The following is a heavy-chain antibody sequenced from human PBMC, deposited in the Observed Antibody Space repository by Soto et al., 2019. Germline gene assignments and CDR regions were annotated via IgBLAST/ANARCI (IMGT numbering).Heavy chain of an antibody. Sequence: QVQVVQSGDEVKETGASVRVSCKTSGYSFTAYGISWVRQAPGQGLEWMGWISCYNGKTKYAQKVQGRVTMTTDTSTRPAYMEVRSLRSADTAIYYCARDAPPPELRFLEWHNYDYNGMDVWGQATTVTVSS. CDR3: ARDAPPPELRFLEWHNYDYNGMDV. CDR2: ISCYNGKT. CDR1: GYSFTAYG. D-gene: IGHD3-3*01. V-gene: IGHV1-18*01. J-gene: IGHJ6*02.